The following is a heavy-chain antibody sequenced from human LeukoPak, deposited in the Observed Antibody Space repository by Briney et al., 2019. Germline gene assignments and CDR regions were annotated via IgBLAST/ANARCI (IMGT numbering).Heavy chain of an antibody. CDR3: ARGIWSGYYYYYYYYMDV. Sequence: ASVKVSCKASGGTFSSYAISWVRQAPGQGLEWMGRIIPILGIANYAQKFQGRVTITADKSTSTAYMELSSLRSEDTAVYYCARGIWSGYYYYYYYYMDVWGKGTTVTVSS. J-gene: IGHJ6*03. CDR2: IIPILGIA. D-gene: IGHD3-3*01. CDR1: GGTFSSYA. V-gene: IGHV1-69*04.